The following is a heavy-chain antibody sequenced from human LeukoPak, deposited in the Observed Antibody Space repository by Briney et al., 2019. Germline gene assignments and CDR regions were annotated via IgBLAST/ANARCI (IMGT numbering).Heavy chain of an antibody. CDR2: IYSGGST. Sequence: GGSLRLSCAASGFTVSSNYMSWVRQAPGKGLEWVSVIYSGGSTYYADSMKGRFTISRDNSKNTLYLQLNSLRAEDTAVYYCARVRVGATGFDYWGQGTLVTVSS. V-gene: IGHV3-53*01. J-gene: IGHJ4*02. CDR1: GFTVSSNY. D-gene: IGHD1-26*01. CDR3: ARVRVGATGFDY.